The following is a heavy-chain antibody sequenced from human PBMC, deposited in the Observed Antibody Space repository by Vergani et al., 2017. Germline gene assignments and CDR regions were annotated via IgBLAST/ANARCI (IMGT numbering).Heavy chain of an antibody. D-gene: IGHD3-3*01. CDR1: GGSFSGYC. Sequence: QVQLQQWGAGLLKPSETLSRTCGISGGSFSGYCSTWTRQAPGKGLEWIGEVDHTGNVNYNPSLKSRVTISLDTSENQVSLKLISVTAADTAVYYCARGLGPEWPIGPYWGPGTLVTVSS. CDR2: VDHTGNV. CDR3: ARGLGPEWPIGPY. J-gene: IGHJ4*02. V-gene: IGHV4-34*01.